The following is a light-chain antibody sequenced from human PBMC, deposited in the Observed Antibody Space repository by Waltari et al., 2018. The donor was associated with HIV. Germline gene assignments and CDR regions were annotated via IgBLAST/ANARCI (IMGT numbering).Light chain of an antibody. Sequence: ETVLTQSPGTLSLSPGERATLPCRASQNVSNDYLAWYQQRLGQAPRLLISGASSRATGIPDRFSGSGSGTDFTLTISRLEPEDFAVYYCQQYDSSPGTFGGGTKVEIK. CDR2: GAS. V-gene: IGKV3-20*01. CDR1: QNVSNDY. CDR3: QQYDSSPGT. J-gene: IGKJ4*01.